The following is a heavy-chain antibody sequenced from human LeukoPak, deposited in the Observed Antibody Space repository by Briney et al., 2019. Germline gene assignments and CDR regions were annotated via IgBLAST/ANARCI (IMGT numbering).Heavy chain of an antibody. V-gene: IGHV4-34*01. D-gene: IGHD2-2*01. CDR2: INHSGST. J-gene: IGHJ5*02. CDR1: GGSFSGYY. Sequence: SETLSLTCAVYGGSFSGYYWSWIRKPPGKVLEWIGEINHSGSTNYNPSLKSRVTISVDTSKNQSSLKLSSVTAADTAVYYCARGKRRVVVPAPYNWFDPWGQGTLVAVSS. CDR3: ARGKRRVVVPAPYNWFDP.